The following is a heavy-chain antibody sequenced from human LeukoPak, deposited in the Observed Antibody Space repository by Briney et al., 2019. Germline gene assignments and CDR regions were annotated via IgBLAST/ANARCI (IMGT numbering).Heavy chain of an antibody. D-gene: IGHD6-13*01. CDR3: ASTYSSSWLRGWFDP. Sequence: SETLSLTCAVYGGSFSGYYWSWIRQPPGKGLEWIGEINHSGSTYYNPSLKSRVTISVDRSKNQFSLKLSSVTAADTAVYYCASTYSSSWLRGWFDPWGQGTLVTVSS. CDR2: INHSGST. J-gene: IGHJ5*02. V-gene: IGHV4-34*01. CDR1: GGSFSGYY.